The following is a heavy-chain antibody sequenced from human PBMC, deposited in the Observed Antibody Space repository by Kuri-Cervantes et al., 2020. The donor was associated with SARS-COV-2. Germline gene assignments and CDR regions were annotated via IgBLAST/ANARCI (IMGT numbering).Heavy chain of an antibody. V-gene: IGHV4-39*01. CDR2: IFYSGST. D-gene: IGHD3-10*01. CDR3: AGQLWFGEPHFDP. CDR1: GASISSSNYC. Sequence: ESLKIPCTVSGASISSSNYCWGWIRQPPGKGLEWIGTIFYSGSTYYNPSLKSRVTLSVDTSKNQFSLRLISVTAADTAVYYCAGQLWFGEPHFDPWGQGTLVTVSS. J-gene: IGHJ5*02.